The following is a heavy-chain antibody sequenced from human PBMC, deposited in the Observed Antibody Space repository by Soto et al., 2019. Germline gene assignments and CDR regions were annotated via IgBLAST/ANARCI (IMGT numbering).Heavy chain of an antibody. CDR1: GFTFSGHW. D-gene: IGHD3-10*01. V-gene: IGHV3-74*01. J-gene: IGHJ6*02. CDR2: INSDGSGT. Sequence: EEQLVKSGGGLVQSGGSLRLACAASGFTFSGHWMHWDRQAPGKDLVWVSRINSDGSGTSYADSVKGRFTISRDNARNTVFLQMNSLRVEDMAVYYCARGRYYGMDVWGQGSTVTVSS. CDR3: ARGRYYGMDV.